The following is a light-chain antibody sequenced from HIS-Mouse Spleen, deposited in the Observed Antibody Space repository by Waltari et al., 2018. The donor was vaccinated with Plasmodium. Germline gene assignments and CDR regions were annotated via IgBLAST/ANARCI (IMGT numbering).Light chain of an antibody. V-gene: IGLV2-23*01. CDR2: EGS. J-gene: IGLJ2*01. Sequence: QSALTQPASVSGSPGQSITISCPGTSSDVGSYNLVSWYQQHPGKAPKLMIYEGSKRPLGVSNRFSGSKSGNTASLTISGLQAGDEADYYCCSYAGSSTLVFGGGTKLTVL. CDR1: SSDVGSYNL. CDR3: CSYAGSSTLV.